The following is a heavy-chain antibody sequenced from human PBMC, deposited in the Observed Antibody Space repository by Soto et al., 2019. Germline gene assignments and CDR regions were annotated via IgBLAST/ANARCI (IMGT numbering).Heavy chain of an antibody. V-gene: IGHV4-59*01. CDR2: IYYSGST. CDR3: ARDVGEFNWFDP. J-gene: IGHJ5*02. Sequence: QVQLQESGPGLVKPSETLSLTCTVSGGSISSYYWSWIRQPPGKGLEWIGYIYYSGSTNYNPSLKSRVTISVDTSKNQFSLTLSSVTAADTAVYYCARDVGEFNWFDPWGQGTLVTVSS. D-gene: IGHD3-10*01. CDR1: GGSISSYY.